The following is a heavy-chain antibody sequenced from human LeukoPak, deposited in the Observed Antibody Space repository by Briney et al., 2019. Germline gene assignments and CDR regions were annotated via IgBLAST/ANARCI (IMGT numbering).Heavy chain of an antibody. J-gene: IGHJ6*03. V-gene: IGHV3-48*01. CDR2: ISISNSTI. Sequence: PGGSLRLSCAASGFTFSSYSMNWVRQAPGKGLEWISYISISNSTIYYADSVKGRFTISRDNAKNSLYLQVNSLRAEDTAVYYCARGRYYYYMDVWGKGTTVTVSS. CDR3: ARGRYYYYMDV. CDR1: GFTFSSYS.